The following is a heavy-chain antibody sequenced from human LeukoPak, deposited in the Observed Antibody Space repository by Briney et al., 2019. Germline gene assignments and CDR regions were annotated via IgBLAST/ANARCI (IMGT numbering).Heavy chain of an antibody. V-gene: IGHV1-69*01. D-gene: IGHD2-2*01. Sequence: SVKVSCKASGGTFSSYAISWVRQAPGQGLEWMGGIIPIFGTANYAQKFQGRVTITADESTSTAYMELSSLRSEDTAVYYCARTLTRRVVAPAAPRGFGYWGQGTLVTVSS. CDR3: ARTLTRRVVAPAAPRGFGY. CDR2: IIPIFGTA. CDR1: GGTFSSYA. J-gene: IGHJ4*02.